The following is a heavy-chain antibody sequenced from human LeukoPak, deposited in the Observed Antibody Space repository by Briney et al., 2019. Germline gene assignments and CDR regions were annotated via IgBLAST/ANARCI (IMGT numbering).Heavy chain of an antibody. CDR2: MNPNSGNT. V-gene: IGHV1-8*03. CDR1: GYTFTSYD. D-gene: IGHD4-23*01. J-gene: IGHJ1*01. CDR3: ARGAPADYGGNQEYFQH. Sequence: VSVKVSCKASGYTFTSYDINWVRQATGQGLEWMGWMNPNSGNTGYAQKFQGRVTITRNTSISTAYMELSSLRSEDTAVYYCARGAPADYGGNQEYFQHWGQGTLVTVSS.